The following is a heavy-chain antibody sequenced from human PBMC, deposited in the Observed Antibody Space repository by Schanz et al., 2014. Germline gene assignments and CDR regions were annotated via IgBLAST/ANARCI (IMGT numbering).Heavy chain of an antibody. CDR1: GFTFSSYG. V-gene: IGHV3-30*02. J-gene: IGHJ4*02. CDR3: AKEDRNHNSDYVY. Sequence: QVQLVKSGGGVVQPGRSLRLSCAASGFTFSSYGMHWVRQAPGRGLEWVAFIRYDGSSKYYADSVRGRFTISRDDSKNTLYLQMNSLRPEDTAVYYCAKEDRNHNSDYVYWGQGTLVTVSS. D-gene: IGHD3-22*01. CDR2: IRYDGSSK.